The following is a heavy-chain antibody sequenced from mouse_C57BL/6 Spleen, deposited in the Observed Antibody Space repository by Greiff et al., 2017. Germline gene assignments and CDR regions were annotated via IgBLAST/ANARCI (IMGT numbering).Heavy chain of an antibody. CDR3: ATYYDYDGYAMDY. CDR1: GYAFSSSW. V-gene: IGHV1-82*01. Sequence: QVQLKESGPELVKPGASVKISCKASGYAFSSSWMNWVKQRPGKGLEWIGRIYPGDGDTNYNGKFKGKATLTADKSSSTAYMQLSSLTSEDSAVYFCATYYDYDGYAMDYWGQGTSVTVSS. D-gene: IGHD2-4*01. J-gene: IGHJ4*01. CDR2: IYPGDGDT.